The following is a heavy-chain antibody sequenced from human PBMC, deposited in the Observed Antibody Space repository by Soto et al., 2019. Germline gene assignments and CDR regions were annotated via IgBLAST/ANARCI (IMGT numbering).Heavy chain of an antibody. CDR3: TAGLLRSGGMDV. V-gene: IGHV3-15*07. D-gene: IGHD3-10*01. CDR2: IKGKTTGGTT. CDR1: GVTFTNAW. Sequence: EVQLVESGGGLIKPGGSLRLSCAASGVTFTNAWMNWVRQAPGKGLEWVGRIKGKTTGGTTDYPAPVKGSFTISRDDSKNTLYLQMNSLKTEDTAVYYCTAGLLRSGGMDVWGQGTTVTVSS. J-gene: IGHJ6*02.